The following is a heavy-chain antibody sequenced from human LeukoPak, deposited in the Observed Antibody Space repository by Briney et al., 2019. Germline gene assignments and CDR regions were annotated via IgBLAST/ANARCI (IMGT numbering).Heavy chain of an antibody. CDR3: ARSGYKYGADALDI. J-gene: IGHJ3*02. CDR1: GGSISSSSYY. Sequence: SETLSLTCTVSGGSISSSSYYWGWIRQPPGTGLEWIGSIYYSGSTYYNPSLKSRVTISVDTAKNQFSLKLSSVTAADTAVYYCARSGYKYGADALDIWGQGTMVTVSS. CDR2: IYYSGST. V-gene: IGHV4-39*07. D-gene: IGHD5-18*01.